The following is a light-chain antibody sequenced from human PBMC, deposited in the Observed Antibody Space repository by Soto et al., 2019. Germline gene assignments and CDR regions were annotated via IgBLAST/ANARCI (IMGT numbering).Light chain of an antibody. CDR2: GAS. Sequence: EIVLTQSPGTLSLSPGERATLSCRASQSVSSSYLAWYQQKPGQAPRLLIYGASSRATGIPDRFSGSGSGTDFTLTISRLETEDFAVCYCQQFGSSPLFTFGAGPKVDVK. V-gene: IGKV3-20*01. J-gene: IGKJ3*01. CDR1: QSVSSSY. CDR3: QQFGSSPLFT.